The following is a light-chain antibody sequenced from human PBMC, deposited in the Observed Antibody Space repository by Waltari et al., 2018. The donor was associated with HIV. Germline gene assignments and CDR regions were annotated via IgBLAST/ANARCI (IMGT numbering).Light chain of an antibody. CDR1: TTDVPTHNY. J-gene: IGLJ2*01. CDR2: EVN. Sequence: QSALTQPPSASGSPGQSVAISCTGTTTDVPTHNYFSWYQQHPGEAPKILIYEVNKRPSGVPDRFSGSKSSNTASLTVSGLQADDEADYYCTSYEGKNNLVFGGGTKLTVL. V-gene: IGLV2-8*01. CDR3: TSYEGKNNLV.